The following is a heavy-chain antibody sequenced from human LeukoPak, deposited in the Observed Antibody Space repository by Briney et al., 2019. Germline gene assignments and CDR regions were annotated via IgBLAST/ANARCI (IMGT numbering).Heavy chain of an antibody. V-gene: IGHV3-21*01. J-gene: IGHJ4*02. CDR2: ISSSSSYI. CDR1: GFTFSSYS. D-gene: IGHD3-3*01. Sequence: GGSLRLSCAASGFTFSSYSMNWVRQAPGKGLEWVSSISSSSSYIYYADSVKGRFSISRDNAKNSLYLQMNSLRAEDTAVYYCARGNDFWSGYYLYYFDYWGQGTLVTVSS. CDR3: ARGNDFWSGYYLYYFDY.